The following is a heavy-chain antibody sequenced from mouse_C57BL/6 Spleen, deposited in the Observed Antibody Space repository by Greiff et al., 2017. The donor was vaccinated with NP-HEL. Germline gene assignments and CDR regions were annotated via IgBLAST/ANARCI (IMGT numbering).Heavy chain of an antibody. Sequence: QVQLQQPGAELVKPGASVKLSCKASGYTFTSYWMHWVKQRPGQGLEWIGVIHPTSGSTNYNEKFKSKATLTVYKSSSTANMQLSSLTSEDSAVYYYARFTLEYYFDYWGQGTTLTVSS. V-gene: IGHV1-64*01. CDR1: GYTFTSYW. J-gene: IGHJ2*01. CDR3: ARFTLEYYFDY. CDR2: IHPTSGST.